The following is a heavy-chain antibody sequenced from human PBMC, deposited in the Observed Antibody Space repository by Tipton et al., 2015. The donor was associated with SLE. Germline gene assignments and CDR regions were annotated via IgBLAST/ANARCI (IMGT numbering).Heavy chain of an antibody. Sequence: QSGAEVKKPGASVKVSCKASGYTFTSYGISWVRQAPGQGLEWMGWISAYNGNTKYAQKLQGRVTMTTDTSTSTAYMELRSLRSDDTAVYYCARPVYSGWNYYYYGMVVWGQGTTVTVSS. CDR2: ISAYNGNT. CDR1: GYTFTSYG. J-gene: IGHJ6*02. D-gene: IGHD6-25*01. CDR3: ARPVYSGWNYYYYGMVV. V-gene: IGHV1-18*01.